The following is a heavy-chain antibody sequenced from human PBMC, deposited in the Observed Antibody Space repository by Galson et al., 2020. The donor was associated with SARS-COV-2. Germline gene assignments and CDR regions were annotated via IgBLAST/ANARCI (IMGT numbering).Heavy chain of an antibody. D-gene: IGHD6-6*01. V-gene: IGHV4-59*01. CDR1: GGSMSNYH. J-gene: IGHJ5*02. Sequence: SETLSLTCTVPGGSMSNYHWTWIRQPPGKGLEWIGYIHYSGGTNYNPSLKSRVTISVDTSKNQFSLKLNSLTAADTAVYYCARVVNQFDPWGQGTLVTVSS. CDR3: ARVVNQFDP. CDR2: IHYSGGT.